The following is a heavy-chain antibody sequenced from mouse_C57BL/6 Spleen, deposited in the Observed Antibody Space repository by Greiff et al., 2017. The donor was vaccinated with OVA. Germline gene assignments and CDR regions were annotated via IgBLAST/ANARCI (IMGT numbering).Heavy chain of an antibody. Sequence: ESGPGLVKPSQSLSLTCSVTGYSITSGYYWNWIRQFPGNKLEWMGYISYDGSNNYNPSLKNRISITRDTSKNQFFLKLNSVTTEDTATYYCARDWEDDYFDYWGQGTTLTVSS. CDR2: ISYDGSN. V-gene: IGHV3-6*01. J-gene: IGHJ2*01. CDR1: GYSITSGYY. CDR3: ARDWEDDYFDY. D-gene: IGHD4-1*01.